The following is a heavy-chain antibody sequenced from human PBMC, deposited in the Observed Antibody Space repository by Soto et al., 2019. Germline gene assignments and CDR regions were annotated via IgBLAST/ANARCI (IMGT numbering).Heavy chain of an antibody. CDR3: ASSPEAAVGPGGEGWFDP. D-gene: IGHD6-13*01. Sequence: SQTLSLTCAISGDSVSSNSAAWNWIRQSPSRGLEWLGRTYYRSKWYNDYAVSVKSRITINPDTSKNQFSLQLNSVTPEDTAVYYCASSPEAAVGPGGEGWFDPWGQGTLVTVSS. CDR2: TYYRSKWYN. V-gene: IGHV6-1*01. J-gene: IGHJ5*02. CDR1: GDSVSSNSAA.